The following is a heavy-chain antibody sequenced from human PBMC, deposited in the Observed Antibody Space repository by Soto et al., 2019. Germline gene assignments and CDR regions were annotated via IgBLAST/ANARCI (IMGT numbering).Heavy chain of an antibody. D-gene: IGHD3-3*01. J-gene: IGHJ4*01. V-gene: IGHV3-7*03. Sequence: GGSLRLSCEASGFTLTPFWMTWVRQAPGKGLEWVANIHEDGRERYYVDSVKGRFTISRDNTNNSLYLHMNSLRAEDTALYYFVRAAPYDDLSSCYQPLDLWGQGALVTVSS. CDR2: IHEDGRER. CDR1: GFTLTPFW. CDR3: VRAAPYDDLSSCYQPLDL.